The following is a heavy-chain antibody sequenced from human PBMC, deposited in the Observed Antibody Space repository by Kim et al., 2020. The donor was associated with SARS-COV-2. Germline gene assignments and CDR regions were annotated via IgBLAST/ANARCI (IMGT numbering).Heavy chain of an antibody. Sequence: GGSLRLSCTASGFTFGDYAMSWVRQAPGKGLEWVGFIRSKAYGGTTEYAASVKGRFTISRDDSKSIAYLQMNSLKTEDTAVYYCTRDAIGLDVWGQGTTVTVSS. J-gene: IGHJ6*02. CDR3: TRDAIGLDV. CDR1: GFTFGDYA. CDR2: IRSKAYGGTT. V-gene: IGHV3-49*04.